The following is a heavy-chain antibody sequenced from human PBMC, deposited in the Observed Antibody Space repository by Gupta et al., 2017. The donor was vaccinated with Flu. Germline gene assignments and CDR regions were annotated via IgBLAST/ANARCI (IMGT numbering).Heavy chain of an antibody. CDR2: ISPNSGDT. D-gene: IGHD3-22*01. CDR1: GYTFTAFY. Sequence: QVQLVQSGAEVKKPGASVKVSCKASGYTFTAFYIHWVRQAPGQGLEWMGWISPNSGDTKHAQRFQGRVTMTRDTSDTTVYMELSRLRFDDTAVYFCARDHHPHYYDSSGPRPWFDPWGQGTLVTVSS. CDR3: ARDHHPHYYDSSGPRPWFDP. J-gene: IGHJ5*02. V-gene: IGHV1-2*02.